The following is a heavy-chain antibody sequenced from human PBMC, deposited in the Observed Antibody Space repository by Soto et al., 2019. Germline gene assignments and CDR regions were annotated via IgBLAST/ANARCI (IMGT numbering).Heavy chain of an antibody. J-gene: IGHJ6*02. CDR2: ISGSGGST. D-gene: IGHD3-3*01. V-gene: IGHV3-23*01. Sequence: PGGSLRLSCAASGFPFSSYAMSWVRQAPGKGLEWVSAISGSGGSTYYADSVKGRFTISRDNSKNTLYLQMNSLRAEDTAVYYCAKADHYYDFWSGYPAYFWGQGTTVTVSS. CDR1: GFPFSSYA. CDR3: AKADHYYDFWSGYPAYF.